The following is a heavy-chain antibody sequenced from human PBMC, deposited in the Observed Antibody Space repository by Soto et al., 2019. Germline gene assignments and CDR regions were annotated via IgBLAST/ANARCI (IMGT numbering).Heavy chain of an antibody. J-gene: IGHJ5*02. Sequence: QITLKESGPTLVKPTQTLTLTCTFSGFSLSTVGVGVGWIRQPPGKALQWLALIYWNGDKYYSPSLTNRLTITKDPSKNQVVLTMTDMDPVDAGTFFCAHKGQLVGDWFDPWGQGTLVTVSS. CDR3: AHKGQLVGDWFDP. V-gene: IGHV2-5*01. CDR1: GFSLSTVGVG. D-gene: IGHD6-6*01. CDR2: IYWNGDK.